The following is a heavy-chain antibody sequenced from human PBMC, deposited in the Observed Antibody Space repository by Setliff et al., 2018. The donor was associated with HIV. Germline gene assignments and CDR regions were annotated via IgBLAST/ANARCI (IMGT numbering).Heavy chain of an antibody. Sequence: CAASGFTFSSSEMNWVRQAPGKGLEWVANIKQDGSEKYYVDSVKGRFTISRDNSKNTLYLQMNSLRAEDTAIYYCAGESSIAVAEYFQHWGQGTLVTVSS. V-gene: IGHV3-7*05. CDR1: GFTFSSSE. J-gene: IGHJ1*01. D-gene: IGHD6-19*01. CDR2: IKQDGSEK. CDR3: AGESSIAVAEYFQH.